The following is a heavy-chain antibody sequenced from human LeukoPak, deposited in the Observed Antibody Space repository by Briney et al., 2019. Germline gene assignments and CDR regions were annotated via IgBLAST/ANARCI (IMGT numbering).Heavy chain of an antibody. J-gene: IGHJ4*02. V-gene: IGHV4-39*07. D-gene: IGHD3-22*01. Sequence: SETLSLTCTVSGGSISSSSYYWGWIRQPPGKGLEWIGSIYYSGSTYYNPSLKSRVTISVDTSKNQFSLKLSSVTAADTAVYYCTRVNSSGYYHPFDYWGQGTLVTVSS. CDR1: GGSISSSSYY. CDR3: TRVNSSGYYHPFDY. CDR2: IYYSGST.